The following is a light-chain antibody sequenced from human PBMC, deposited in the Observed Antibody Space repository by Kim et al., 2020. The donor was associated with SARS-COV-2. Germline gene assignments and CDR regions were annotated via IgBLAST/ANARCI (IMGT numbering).Light chain of an antibody. CDR2: QDN. CDR3: QAWDTSTTYV. J-gene: IGLJ1*01. V-gene: IGLV3-1*01. CDR1: KLGDKH. Sequence: SYELTQPPSVSVSPGQTASITCSGDKLGDKHACWYQQKPGQSPVLVIYQDNKRPSGIPERFSGSNSGNTATLTISGTQAMDEADSYCQAWDTSTTYVFGT.